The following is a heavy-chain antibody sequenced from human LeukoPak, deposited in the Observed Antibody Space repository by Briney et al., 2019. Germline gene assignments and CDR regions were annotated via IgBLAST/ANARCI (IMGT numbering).Heavy chain of an antibody. D-gene: IGHD6-19*01. V-gene: IGHV4-61*09. Sequence: SETLSLTCTVSGGSISSGSYYWTWIRQPAGKGLEWIGHIYTSGSTGYNPSLKSRVSISLDPSKNQFSLKLSSVTAADTAVYYCARRRSGSSHFDFWGQGILVTVSS. CDR1: GGSISSGSYY. CDR2: IYTSGST. CDR3: ARRRSGSSHFDF. J-gene: IGHJ4*02.